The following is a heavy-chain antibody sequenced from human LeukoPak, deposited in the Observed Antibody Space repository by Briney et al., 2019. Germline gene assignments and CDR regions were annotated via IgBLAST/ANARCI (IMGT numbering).Heavy chain of an antibody. J-gene: IGHJ4*02. Sequence: GGSLRLSCAASGFIFDDYGMSWVRQAPGKGLEWVSGINWNGGSTGYADSVKGRFTISRDNAKNSLYVQMNSLRAEDTALYYCARGGYSGSYFAYWGQGTLVTFSA. D-gene: IGHD5-12*01. CDR1: GFIFDDYG. CDR2: INWNGGST. CDR3: ARGGYSGSYFAY. V-gene: IGHV3-20*04.